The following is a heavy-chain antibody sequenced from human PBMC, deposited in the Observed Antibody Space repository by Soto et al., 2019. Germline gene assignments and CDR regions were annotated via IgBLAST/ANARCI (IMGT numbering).Heavy chain of an antibody. J-gene: IGHJ4*02. V-gene: IGHV1-69*02. CDR3: ATSYGSGYRAFDY. Sequence: QVQLVQSGAELKKPGSSVKVSCKASCDTFSLYTINWVRQAPGLGLEWMGRVNPILSMSNYAQKFQGRVTMTADKSTSTAYMELRSLRSEATAFYYCATSYGSGYRAFDYWGQGALVTVSS. D-gene: IGHD3-10*01. CDR2: VNPILSMS. CDR1: CDTFSLYT.